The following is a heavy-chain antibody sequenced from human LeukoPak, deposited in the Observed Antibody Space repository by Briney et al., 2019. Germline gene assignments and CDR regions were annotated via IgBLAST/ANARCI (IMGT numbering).Heavy chain of an antibody. CDR1: GFTFSSYA. V-gene: IGHV3-30-3*01. Sequence: GRSLRLSCAASGFTFSSYAMHWVRQAPGKGLEWVAVISYDGSNKYYADSVKGRFTISRDNSKNTLYLQMNSLRAEDTAVYYCARASQTTDDAFDIWGQGTMVTVSS. CDR2: ISYDGSNK. D-gene: IGHD4-17*01. J-gene: IGHJ3*02. CDR3: ARASQTTDDAFDI.